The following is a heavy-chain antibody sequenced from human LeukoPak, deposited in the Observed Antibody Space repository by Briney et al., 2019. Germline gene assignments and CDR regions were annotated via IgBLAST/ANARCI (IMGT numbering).Heavy chain of an antibody. D-gene: IGHD1-26*01. CDR1: GFTFSSYA. CDR2: ISYDGSNK. V-gene: IGHV3-30*04. J-gene: IGHJ4*02. CDR3: ARDLIVGATEFDY. Sequence: GGSLRLSCAASGFTFSSYAMHWVRQAPGKGLEWVAVISYDGSNKYYADSVKGRFTISRDNAKNSLYLQMNSLRAEDTAVYYCARDLIVGATEFDYWGQGTLVTVSS.